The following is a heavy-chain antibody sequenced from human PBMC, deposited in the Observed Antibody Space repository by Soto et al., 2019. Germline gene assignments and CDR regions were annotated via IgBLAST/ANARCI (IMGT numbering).Heavy chain of an antibody. Sequence: QVQLQESGPGLVKPSQTLSLTCSVSGGSISSGYYYWSWIRQPPGKGLEWIGKIYSTGNTYYNPSLKRRLIISIETSKNPFSLKVGSVTAASTVVYYCVSSSLYGMAVWGQGTTVTVSS. CDR2: IYSTGNT. V-gene: IGHV4-30-4*01. CDR1: GGSISSGYYY. J-gene: IGHJ6*02. CDR3: VSSSLYGMAV.